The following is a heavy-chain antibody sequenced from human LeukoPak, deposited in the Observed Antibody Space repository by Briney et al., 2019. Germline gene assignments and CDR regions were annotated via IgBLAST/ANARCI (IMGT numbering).Heavy chain of an antibody. CDR3: AAIHPSIYCSSTSCYTNGAFDI. CDR2: ISYDGSNK. D-gene: IGHD2-2*02. V-gene: IGHV3-30-3*01. Sequence: GGSLRLSCAASGFTFSSYAMHWVRQAPGKGLEWVAVISYDGSNKYYADSVKGRFTISRDNSKNTLYLQMNSLRAGDTAVYYCAAIHPSIYCSSTSCYTNGAFDIWGQGTMVTVSS. J-gene: IGHJ3*02. CDR1: GFTFSSYA.